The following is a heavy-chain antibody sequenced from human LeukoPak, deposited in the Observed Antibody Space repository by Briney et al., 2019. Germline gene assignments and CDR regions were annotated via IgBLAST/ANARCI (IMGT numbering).Heavy chain of an antibody. J-gene: IGHJ4*02. CDR1: GDSISSYY. Sequence: PSETLSLTCTVSGDSISSYYWSWIRQPPGKGLEWIGYIHTGGGTSYIPSLKGRVTISIDTSKNQFSLKLSSVTAADSAVYYCARLTRLSTSPDRYYLDYWGQGTLVIVSS. CDR2: IHTGGGT. CDR3: ARLTRLSTSPDRYYLDY. V-gene: IGHV4-4*09. D-gene: IGHD6-6*01.